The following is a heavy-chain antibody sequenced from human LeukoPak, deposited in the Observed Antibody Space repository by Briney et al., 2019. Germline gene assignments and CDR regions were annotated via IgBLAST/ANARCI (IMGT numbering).Heavy chain of an antibody. D-gene: IGHD5-18*01. Sequence: ASVKVSCKASGYTFTGYYMHWVRQAPGQGLEWMGWINPNSGGTNYAQKFQGRVTMARDTSISTAYMELSRLRSDDTAVYYCARDRGRGGYSYGYSCWGQGTLVTVSS. CDR3: ARDRGRGGYSYGYSC. CDR1: GYTFTGYY. J-gene: IGHJ4*02. CDR2: INPNSGGT. V-gene: IGHV1-2*02.